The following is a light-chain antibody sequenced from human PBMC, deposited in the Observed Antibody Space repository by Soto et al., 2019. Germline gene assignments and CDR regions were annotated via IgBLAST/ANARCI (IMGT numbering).Light chain of an antibody. CDR2: DNV. CDR1: SSNIGNNF. Sequence: QSVLTQPPSVSAAPGQNVTISCSGTSSNIGNNFVSWYQQLPGTAPKILIYDNVKRLSGIPDRFSGFKSGASATLGITGLQTGDEADYYCGSWDTSLSLCYVFGTGTKLTVL. J-gene: IGLJ1*01. V-gene: IGLV1-51*01. CDR3: GSWDTSLSLCYV.